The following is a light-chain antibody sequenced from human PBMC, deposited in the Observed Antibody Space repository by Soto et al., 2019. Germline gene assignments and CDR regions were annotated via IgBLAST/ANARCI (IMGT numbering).Light chain of an antibody. V-gene: IGKV1-12*01. CDR3: QQASSLPHT. J-gene: IGKJ2*01. CDR2: AAS. Sequence: DIQLTQSPSSVSASVGDRVAITCRASQDISIWLAWYQQKPGKAPNLLISAASTLQSGVPSRFSGSGSGTDFTLTITSLQPEDFATYYCQQASSLPHTFGQGTKLEIK. CDR1: QDISIW.